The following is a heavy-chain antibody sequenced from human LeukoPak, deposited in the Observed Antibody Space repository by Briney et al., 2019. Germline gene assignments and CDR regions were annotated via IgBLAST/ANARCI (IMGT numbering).Heavy chain of an antibody. J-gene: IGHJ4*02. V-gene: IGHV1-58*01. CDR2: IVVGSGKT. D-gene: IGHD3-9*01. CDR3: AADGDILTGYYKFDY. Sequence: GASVKVSCKASGFTFSSSAVQWVRQARGQRLEWIGWIVVGSGKTNYAQKFQERVTITRDMSTSTAYMELSSLRSEDTAAYYCAADGDILTGYYKFDYWGQGTLVTVSS. CDR1: GFTFSSSA.